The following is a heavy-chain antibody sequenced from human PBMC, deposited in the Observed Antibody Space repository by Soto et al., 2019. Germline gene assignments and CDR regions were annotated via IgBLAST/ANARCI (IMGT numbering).Heavy chain of an antibody. CDR3: AKGGRQGLGTSNFNY. CDR2: VSHDGRNT. D-gene: IGHD6-19*01. J-gene: IGHJ4*02. Sequence: VQLVESGGGVVQPGRSLRLSCAASGFTFSDYAMHWVRQAPGKGLEWVAVVSHDGRNTHYADSVKGRFTISRDSSKNSVSMEMTSLRAEDTAVYDCAKGGRQGLGTSNFNYWGQGALVTVSS. V-gene: IGHV3-30*18. CDR1: GFTFSDYA.